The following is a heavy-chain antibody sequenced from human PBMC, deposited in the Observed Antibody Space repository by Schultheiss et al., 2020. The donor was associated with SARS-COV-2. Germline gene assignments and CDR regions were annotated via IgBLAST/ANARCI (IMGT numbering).Heavy chain of an antibody. J-gene: IGHJ4*02. V-gene: IGHV3-48*01. CDR3: ARARYYDSSGYPDY. Sequence: GGSLRLSCTASGFTFGDYAMSWFRQAPGKGLEWVSYISSSSSTIYYADSVKGRFTISRDNAKNSLYLQMNSLRAEDTAVYYCARARYYDSSGYPDYWGQGTLVTVSS. D-gene: IGHD3-22*01. CDR1: GFTFGDYA. CDR2: ISSSSSTI.